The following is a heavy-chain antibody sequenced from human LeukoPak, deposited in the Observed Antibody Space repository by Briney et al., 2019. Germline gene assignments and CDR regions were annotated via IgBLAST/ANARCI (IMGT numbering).Heavy chain of an antibody. CDR3: ASWWELLESPFDY. Sequence: PGGSLRLSCAASGFTFSDYYMSWIRQAPGKGLEWVSYISSSSSTIYYADSVKGRFTISRDNAKNSLYLQMNSLRAEDTAVYYCASWWELLESPFDYWGQGTLVTVSS. V-gene: IGHV3-11*04. D-gene: IGHD1-26*01. CDR1: GFTFSDYY. J-gene: IGHJ4*02. CDR2: ISSSSSTI.